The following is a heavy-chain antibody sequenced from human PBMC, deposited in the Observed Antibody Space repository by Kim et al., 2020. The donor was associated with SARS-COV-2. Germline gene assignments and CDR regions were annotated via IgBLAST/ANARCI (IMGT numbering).Heavy chain of an antibody. J-gene: IGHJ4*02. V-gene: IGHV7-4-1*02. Sequence: ASVKVSCKASGYIFTSYALIWVRQAPGQGLAWMGWINTDTGNPTYAQGFTGRFVFSVDTSISTAYVQLSSLKAEDTAVYYCARAGAGYCSSGSCSFDYWGQGILVTVSS. CDR3: ARAGAGYCSSGSCSFDY. D-gene: IGHD2-15*01. CDR2: INTDTGNP. CDR1: GYIFTSYA.